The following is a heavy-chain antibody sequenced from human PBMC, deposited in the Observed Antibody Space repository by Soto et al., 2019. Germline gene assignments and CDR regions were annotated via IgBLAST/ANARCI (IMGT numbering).Heavy chain of an antibody. D-gene: IGHD6-19*01. CDR1: GGSFSPYF. Sequence: QVQLQQRGAGLLKPSETLSLTCAVYGGSFSPYFWSWIRQPPGKGLEWIGEINHSGSTNYNPSLTRRATLSVDTSKNQVSLKLTSVTAADTAVYHCARLASGWQYYYFDFWGRGTPVTVSS. CDR3: ARLASGWQYYYFDF. V-gene: IGHV4-34*01. J-gene: IGHJ2*01. CDR2: INHSGST.